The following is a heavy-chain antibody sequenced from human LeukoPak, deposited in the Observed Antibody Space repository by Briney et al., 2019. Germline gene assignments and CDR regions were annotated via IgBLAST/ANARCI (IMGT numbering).Heavy chain of an antibody. J-gene: IGHJ5*02. D-gene: IGHD3-3*01. CDR3: AKDFYDFWSGKGSWFDP. CDR1: GFTFDDYA. CDR2: ISWNSGSI. Sequence: GRSLRLSCAASGFTFDDYAMHWVRQAPGKGLEWVSGISWNSGSIVYADSVKGRFTISRDNAKNSLYLQMNSLRAEDTALYYCAKDFYDFWSGKGSWFDPWGQGTLVTVSS. V-gene: IGHV3-9*01.